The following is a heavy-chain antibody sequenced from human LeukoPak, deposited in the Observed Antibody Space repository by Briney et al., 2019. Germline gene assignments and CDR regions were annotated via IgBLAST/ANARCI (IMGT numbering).Heavy chain of an antibody. V-gene: IGHV3-15*01. J-gene: IGHJ5*02. CDR1: GFTFSNAW. D-gene: IGHD6-19*01. CDR3: TTEPSRGWLVS. CDR2: IKSKTDGGTT. Sequence: GGSLRLSCAASGFTFSNAWTSWVRQAPGKGLEWVGRIKSKTDGGTTDYAAPVKGRFTISRDDSKNTLYLQMNSLKTEDTAVYYCTTEPSRGWLVSWGQGTLVTVSS.